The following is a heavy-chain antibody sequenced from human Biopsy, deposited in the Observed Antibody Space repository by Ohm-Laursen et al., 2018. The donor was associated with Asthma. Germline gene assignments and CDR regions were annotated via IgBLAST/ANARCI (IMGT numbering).Heavy chain of an antibody. CDR2: ITGSGGTT. CDR1: GFMFRRFG. CDR3: AKDFRGIAVAGDRGFDY. D-gene: IGHD6-19*01. Sequence: SLRLSCAASGFMFRRFGMHWVRQAPGKGLERVSAITGSGGTTYYADSVRGRFTISRDNSKSTLFLQMASLSAEDTAVYYCAKDFRGIAVAGDRGFDYWGQGTLVTVSS. J-gene: IGHJ4*02. V-gene: IGHV3-23*01.